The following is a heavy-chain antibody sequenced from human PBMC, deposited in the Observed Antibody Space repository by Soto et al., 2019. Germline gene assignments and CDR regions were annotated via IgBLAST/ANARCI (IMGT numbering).Heavy chain of an antibody. CDR3: ARGSGIFGVVQLGYYFDY. D-gene: IGHD3-3*01. CDR2: INHSGST. CDR1: GGSFSGYY. J-gene: IGHJ4*02. V-gene: IGHV4-34*01. Sequence: SETLSLTCAVYGGSFSGYYWSWIRQPPGKGLEWIGEINHSGSTNDNPSLKSRVTISVDTSKNQFYLKLSSVTAADTAVYYCARGSGIFGVVQLGYYFDYWGQGTLVTVSS.